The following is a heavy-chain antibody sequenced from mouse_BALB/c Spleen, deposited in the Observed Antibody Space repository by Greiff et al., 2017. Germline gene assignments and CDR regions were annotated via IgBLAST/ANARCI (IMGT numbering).Heavy chain of an antibody. V-gene: IGHV2-9*02. CDR2: IWAGGST. CDR1: GFSLTSYG. Sequence: VKLMESGPGLVAPSQSLSITCTVSGFSLTSYGVHWVRQPPGKGLEWLGVIWAGGSTNYNSALMSRLSISKDNSKSQVFLKMNSLQTDDTAMYYCARGYGNYDYYAMDYWGQGTSVTVSS. D-gene: IGHD2-10*02. J-gene: IGHJ4*01. CDR3: ARGYGNYDYYAMDY.